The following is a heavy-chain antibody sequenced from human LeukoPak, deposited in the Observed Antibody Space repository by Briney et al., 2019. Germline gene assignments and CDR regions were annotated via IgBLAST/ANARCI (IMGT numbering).Heavy chain of an antibody. J-gene: IGHJ4*02. CDR3: ARLGWWDS. CDR2: IYYSGST. D-gene: IGHD2-15*01. V-gene: IGHV4-59*08. CDR1: GGSISSHY. Sequence: PSETLSLTCTVSGGSISSHYWSWIRQPPGKGLEWIGYIYYSGSTNYNPSLKSRVTISVDTSKNQFSLKLSSVTAADTAVYYCARLGWWDSWGQGTLVTVSS.